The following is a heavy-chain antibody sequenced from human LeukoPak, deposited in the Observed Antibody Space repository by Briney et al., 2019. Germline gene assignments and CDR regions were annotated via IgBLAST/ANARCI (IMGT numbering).Heavy chain of an antibody. V-gene: IGHV3-21*01. Sequence: GGSLRLSCAASGFTFSSYSMNGVRQAPGKGLEWVSSISSSSSYIYYADSVKGRFTISRDNAKNSLYLQMNSLRAEDTAVYYCARGKYGGYFIDYWGQGTLVTVSS. D-gene: IGHD5-12*01. CDR3: ARGKYGGYFIDY. CDR1: GFTFSSYS. CDR2: ISSSSSYI. J-gene: IGHJ4*02.